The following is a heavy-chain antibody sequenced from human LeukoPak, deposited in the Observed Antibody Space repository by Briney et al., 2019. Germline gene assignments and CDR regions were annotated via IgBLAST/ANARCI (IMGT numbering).Heavy chain of an antibody. CDR2: IYYSGST. CDR3: ARGDYDSSGKNYYFDY. D-gene: IGHD3-22*01. Sequence: SETLSLTCTVSGGSISSYYWSWIRQPPGKGLEWIGYIYYSGSTNYKPSLKSRVTISVDTSKNQFSLKLSSVTAADTAVYYCARGDYDSSGKNYYFDYWGQGTLVTVSS. V-gene: IGHV4-59*08. CDR1: GGSISSYY. J-gene: IGHJ4*02.